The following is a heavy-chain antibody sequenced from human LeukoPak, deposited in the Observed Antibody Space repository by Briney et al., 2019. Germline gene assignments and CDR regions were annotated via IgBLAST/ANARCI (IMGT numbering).Heavy chain of an antibody. V-gene: IGHV4-59*08. CDR3: ARHRSDSSTVAGEFDY. CDR1: GGSLNNNY. D-gene: IGHD6-19*01. CDR2: ISYSGTT. Sequence: SETLSLTCTVSGGSLNNNYWSWVRQPPGKGLEWIGFISYSGTTNYNPSLESRVTISVASSRAQFSLKVNSVTAADTAVYFCARHRSDSSTVAGEFDYWGQGTLVTVSS. J-gene: IGHJ4*02.